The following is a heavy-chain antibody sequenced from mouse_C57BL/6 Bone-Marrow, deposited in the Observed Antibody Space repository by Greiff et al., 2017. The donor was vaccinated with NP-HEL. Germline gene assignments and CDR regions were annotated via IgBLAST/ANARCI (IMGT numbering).Heavy chain of an antibody. D-gene: IGHD2-1*01. Sequence: QVQLQQPGAELVKPGASVKMSCKASGYTFTSYWITWVKQRPGQGLEWIGDIYPGSGSTNYNEKFKSKATLTVDTSSSTAYMQLSSLTSEDSAVYYCALIYYGNPAWFAYWGQGTLVTVSA. CDR1: GYTFTSYW. V-gene: IGHV1-55*01. J-gene: IGHJ3*01. CDR3: ALIYYGNPAWFAY. CDR2: IYPGSGST.